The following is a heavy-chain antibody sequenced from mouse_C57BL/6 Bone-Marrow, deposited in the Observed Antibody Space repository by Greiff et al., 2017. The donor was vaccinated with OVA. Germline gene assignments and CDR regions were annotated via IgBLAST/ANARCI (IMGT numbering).Heavy chain of an antibody. CDR1: GFTFSDAW. J-gene: IGHJ2*01. D-gene: IGHD1-1*01. V-gene: IGHV6-6*01. CDR2: IRNKANNHAT. CDR3: TRRNYYGSSQYYFDY. Sequence: EVKVEESGGGLVQPGGSMKLSCAASGFTFSDAWMDWVRQSPEKGLEWVAEIRNKANNHATYYAESVKGRFTISRDDSKSSVYLQMNSLRAEDTGIYYCTRRNYYGSSQYYFDYWGQGTTLTVSS.